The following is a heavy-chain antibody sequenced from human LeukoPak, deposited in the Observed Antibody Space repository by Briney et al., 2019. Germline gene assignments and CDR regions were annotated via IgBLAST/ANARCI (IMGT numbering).Heavy chain of an antibody. CDR1: GGSISSSNW. D-gene: IGHD3-10*01. V-gene: IGHV4-4*02. Sequence: SGTLSLTCAVFGGSISSSNWWSWVRQPPGKGLEWIGEIYHSGCTNYNPSLKSRVTISVDKSKNQFSLKLSSVTAADTAVYYCANGGGEWYYYGSGTPEWVYWGQGTLVTVSS. J-gene: IGHJ4*02. CDR3: ANGGGEWYYYGSGTPEWVY. CDR2: IYHSGCT.